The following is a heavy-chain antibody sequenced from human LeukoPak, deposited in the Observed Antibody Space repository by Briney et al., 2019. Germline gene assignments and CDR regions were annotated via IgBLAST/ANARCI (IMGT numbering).Heavy chain of an antibody. Sequence: PGGSLRLSCAASGFTFSTYWMHWVRQAPGKGLVWVSRVNGDGSSTNYADSVKGRFTISRDNAKNSLYLQMNSLRAEDTALYYCAKGNVGIAAAAGFDYWGQGTLVTVSS. CDR2: VNGDGSST. D-gene: IGHD6-13*01. CDR1: GFTFSTYW. J-gene: IGHJ4*02. CDR3: AKGNVGIAAAAGFDY. V-gene: IGHV3-74*01.